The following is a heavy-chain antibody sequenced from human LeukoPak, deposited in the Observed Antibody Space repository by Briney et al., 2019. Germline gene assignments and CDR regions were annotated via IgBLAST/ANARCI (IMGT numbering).Heavy chain of an antibody. V-gene: IGHV3-7*01. CDR3: ATIDY. CDR2: IKEDGSLE. Sequence: PGGSLRLSCAASGFTFSDYYMSWVRQAPGKGPEWVANIKEDGSLENYVDSVEGRFTVSRDNAKNTLYLQMNSLRLEDTAVYYCATIDYWGQGTLVTVSS. CDR1: GFTFSDYY. J-gene: IGHJ4*02.